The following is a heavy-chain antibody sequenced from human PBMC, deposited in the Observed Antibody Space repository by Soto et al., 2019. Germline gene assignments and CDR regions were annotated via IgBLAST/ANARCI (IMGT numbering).Heavy chain of an antibody. CDR1: GGTFSSYA. CDR3: ARDYRSGYSSSWYNWFDP. J-gene: IGHJ5*02. D-gene: IGHD6-13*01. Sequence: SVKVSCKASGGTFSSYAISWVRQAPGQGLEWMGGIIPIFGTANYAQKFQGRVTITADESTSTAYMELSSLRSEDTAVYYCARDYRSGYSSSWYNWFDPWGQGXLVTVYS. CDR2: IIPIFGTA. V-gene: IGHV1-69*13.